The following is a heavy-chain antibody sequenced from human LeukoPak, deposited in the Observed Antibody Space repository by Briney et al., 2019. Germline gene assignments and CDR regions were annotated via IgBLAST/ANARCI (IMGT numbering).Heavy chain of an antibody. CDR2: ISESGGTT. CDR1: GFTFSSYA. D-gene: IGHD2-15*01. CDR3: ARDLGGGPFY. J-gene: IGHJ4*02. V-gene: IGHV3-23*01. Sequence: GGSLRLSCAASGFTFSSYAMSWVRQAPGKGLDWVSAISESGGTTYYAHSVKGRFTISRDNSKNTLYLQMNSLRAEDTAVYYCARDLGGGPFYWGQGTLVTVSS.